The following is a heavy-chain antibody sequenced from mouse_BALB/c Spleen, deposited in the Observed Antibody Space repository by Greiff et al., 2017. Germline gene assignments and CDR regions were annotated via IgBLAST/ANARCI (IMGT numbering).Heavy chain of an antibody. CDR1: GYTFTDYA. V-gene: IGHV1S137*01. CDR3: ARSGAYYDYDVDYFDY. J-gene: IGHJ2*01. Sequence: VQGVESGAELVRPGVSVKISCKGSGYTFTDYAMHWVKQSHAKSLEWIGVISTYYGDASYNQKFKGKATMTVDKSSSTAYMELARLTSEDSAIYYCARSGAYYDYDVDYFDYWGQGTTLTVSS. CDR2: ISTYYGDA. D-gene: IGHD2-4*01.